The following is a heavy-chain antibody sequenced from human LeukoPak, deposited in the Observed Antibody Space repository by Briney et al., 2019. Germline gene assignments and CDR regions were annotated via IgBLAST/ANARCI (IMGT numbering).Heavy chain of an antibody. CDR2: ISGSGGST. CDR3: AKDCTVTTDWYFDL. V-gene: IGHV3-23*01. D-gene: IGHD4-17*01. CDR1: GLTFSSYA. Sequence: GGSLRLSCAASGLTFSSYAMSWVRQAPGKRRQWVSAISGSGGSTYYADSVKGRFTISRDNSKNTLYLQMNSLRAEDTAVYYCAKDCTVTTDWYFDLWGRGTLVTVSS. J-gene: IGHJ2*01.